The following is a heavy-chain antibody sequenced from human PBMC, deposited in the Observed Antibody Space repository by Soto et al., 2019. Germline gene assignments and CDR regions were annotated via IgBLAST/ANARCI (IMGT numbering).Heavy chain of an antibody. Sequence: PGGSLRLSCAASGFTFEDHAMHWVRQAPGKGLEWVSGISWDSGVVGYVDSVKGRFTISRDNAENSLYLQMNSLRPEDTALYYCAKGDGAAAAHFDYWGQGTLVTVSS. CDR3: AKGDGAAAAHFDY. D-gene: IGHD6-25*01. J-gene: IGHJ4*02. CDR1: GFTFEDHA. CDR2: ISWDSGVV. V-gene: IGHV3-9*01.